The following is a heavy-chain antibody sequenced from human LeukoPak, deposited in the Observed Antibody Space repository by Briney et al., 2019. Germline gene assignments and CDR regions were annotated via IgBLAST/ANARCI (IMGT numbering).Heavy chain of an antibody. CDR2: IKQDGSTK. CDR1: GFSFSTNW. CDR3: AKEGDWTHEY. D-gene: IGHD1-1*01. Sequence: GGSLRLSCAASGFSFSTNWMDWIRQAPGKGLGWVANIKQDGSTKHYVDSVKGRFTISRDNAKNSLYLQMNSLTVDDTAVYYCAKEGDWTHEYWGQGTLVIVSS. J-gene: IGHJ4*02. V-gene: IGHV3-7*03.